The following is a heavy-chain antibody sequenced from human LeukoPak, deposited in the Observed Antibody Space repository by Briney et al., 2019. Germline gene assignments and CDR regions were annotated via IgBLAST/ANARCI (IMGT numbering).Heavy chain of an antibody. Sequence: SETLSLTCAVSGGSICSRNYHWGWVRQPPGVGLEWIGRIYYDGSTDYNPSLKSRVTISLDTSKNQFSLKLSSVTAADTAVYYCARVQPPSGSYSFDGFDIWGQGTLVTVSS. J-gene: IGHJ3*02. D-gene: IGHD1-26*01. CDR3: ARVQPPSGSYSFDGFDI. CDR2: IYYDGST. V-gene: IGHV4-39*07. CDR1: GGSICSRNYH.